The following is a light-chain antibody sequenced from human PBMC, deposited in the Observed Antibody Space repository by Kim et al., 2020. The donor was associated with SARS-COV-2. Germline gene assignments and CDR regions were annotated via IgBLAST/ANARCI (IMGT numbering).Light chain of an antibody. CDR3: QAWDSSAA. Sequence: SYELTQPPSVSVSPGQTASITCSGDKLGDKYACWYQQKPGQSPVLVIYQDSKRPSGIPERFSGSNSGNTATLTISGTQAMDEADYYCQAWDSSAAFGG. J-gene: IGLJ2*01. V-gene: IGLV3-1*01. CDR2: QDS. CDR1: KLGDKY.